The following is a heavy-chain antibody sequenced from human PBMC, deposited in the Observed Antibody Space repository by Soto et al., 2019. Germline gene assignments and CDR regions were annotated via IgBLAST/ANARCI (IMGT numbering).Heavy chain of an antibody. CDR3: AREGSSGWFY. Sequence: SETLSLTCTVSGGSISSYYWSWIRQPPGKGLEWIGYIYYSGSTNYNPSLKSRVTISVDTSKNQFSLKLSSVTAADTAVYYCAREGSSGWFYWGQGTLVTVS. CDR1: GGSISSYY. J-gene: IGHJ4*02. D-gene: IGHD6-19*01. V-gene: IGHV4-59*01. CDR2: IYYSGST.